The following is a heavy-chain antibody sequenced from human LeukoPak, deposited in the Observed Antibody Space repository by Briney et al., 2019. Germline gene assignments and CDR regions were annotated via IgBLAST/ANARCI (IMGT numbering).Heavy chain of an antibody. CDR3: ARYSGSYYYPPAWDL. Sequence: PGGSLRLSCAASGFTFSNNAMSWVRQAPGKGLEWVSATSTSGGSAYYADSVKGRFTISRDNSKNTLYLQMDSLRADDTAAYYCARYSGSYYYPPAWDLWGQGTLVTVSS. V-gene: IGHV3-23*01. J-gene: IGHJ4*02. D-gene: IGHD1-26*01. CDR1: GFTFSNNA. CDR2: TSTSGGSA.